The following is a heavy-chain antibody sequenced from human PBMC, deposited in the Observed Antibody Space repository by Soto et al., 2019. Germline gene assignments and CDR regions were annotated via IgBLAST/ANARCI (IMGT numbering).Heavy chain of an antibody. V-gene: IGHV1-69*02. Sequence: SVKVSCKASGGTFSSYTISWVRQAPGQGLEWMGRIIPILGIANYAQKFQGRVTITADKSTSTAYMELSSLRSEDTAVYYCATSTEMATIVYYYYGMDVWGQGTTVTVSS. J-gene: IGHJ6*02. CDR1: GGTFSSYT. CDR2: IIPILGIA. D-gene: IGHD5-12*01. CDR3: ATSTEMATIVYYYYGMDV.